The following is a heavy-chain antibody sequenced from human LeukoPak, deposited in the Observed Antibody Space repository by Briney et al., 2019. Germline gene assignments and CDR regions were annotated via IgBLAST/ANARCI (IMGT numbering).Heavy chain of an antibody. CDR3: AREAGGIQLWYGGAFDI. J-gene: IGHJ3*02. V-gene: IGHV4-4*09. CDR2: IYTSGST. Sequence: PSETLSLTCTVSGGSISSYYWSWIRQPPGKGLEWIGYIYTSGSTNHNPSLKSRVTISVDTSKNQFSLKLSSVTAADTAVYYCAREAGGIQLWYGGAFDIWGQGTMVTVSS. D-gene: IGHD5-18*01. CDR1: GGSISSYY.